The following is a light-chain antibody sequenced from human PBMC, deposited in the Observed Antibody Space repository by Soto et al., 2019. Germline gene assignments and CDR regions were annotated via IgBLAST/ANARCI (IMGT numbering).Light chain of an antibody. CDR3: QQSYSTLWT. V-gene: IGKV1-39*01. CDR1: QRISTY. Sequence: DIQMTQSPSSLSASVGDRVTITCRASQRISTYLNWYQQKPGKAPKLLIFAASSLQSGVPSRFSGSGSGTDFTLTISSLQPEDFATYYRQQSYSTLWTFGQGTKVEIK. J-gene: IGKJ1*01. CDR2: AAS.